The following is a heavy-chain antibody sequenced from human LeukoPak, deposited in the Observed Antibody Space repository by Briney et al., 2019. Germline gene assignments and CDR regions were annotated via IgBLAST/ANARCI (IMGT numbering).Heavy chain of an antibody. CDR1: GFTFSNYA. Sequence: GGSLRLSCAASGFTFSNYAMSWVRQAPGKGLECVSAISGSGGRTYYAASVKGRFTISRDSSKNTLHLQLNSLRAEDTALYYCAKDLPGDPDDQYYGMDVWGQGTTVTVSS. D-gene: IGHD4-17*01. J-gene: IGHJ6*02. CDR2: ISGSGGRT. V-gene: IGHV3-23*01. CDR3: AKDLPGDPDDQYYGMDV.